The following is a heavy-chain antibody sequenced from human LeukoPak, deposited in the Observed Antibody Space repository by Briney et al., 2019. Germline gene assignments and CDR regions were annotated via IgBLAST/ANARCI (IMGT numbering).Heavy chain of an antibody. D-gene: IGHD4/OR15-4a*01. Sequence: SETLSLTCAVYGGSFSGYYWSWIRQPPGKGLEWIGSIYYSGSTYYNPSLKSRVTISVDTSKNQFSLKLSSVTAADTAVYYCARLTANWFDPWGQGTLVTVSS. V-gene: IGHV4-34*01. CDR1: GGSFSGYY. CDR2: IYYSGST. J-gene: IGHJ5*02. CDR3: ARLTANWFDP.